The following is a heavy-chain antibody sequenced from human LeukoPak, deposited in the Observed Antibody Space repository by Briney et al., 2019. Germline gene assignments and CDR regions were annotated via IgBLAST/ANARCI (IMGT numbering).Heavy chain of an antibody. V-gene: IGHV3-30*02. CDR1: GFAFSTYG. D-gene: IGHD6-19*01. J-gene: IGHJ4*02. Sequence: GGSLRLSCAASGFAFSTYGMHWVRQAPGKGLEWVAFIRYDGSDKYYADSVKGRFTISRDNAKNSLYLQMNSLRPEDTALYYCAKEGYSSGWYFNFDFWGQGILVTVSS. CDR2: IRYDGSDK. CDR3: AKEGYSSGWYFNFDF.